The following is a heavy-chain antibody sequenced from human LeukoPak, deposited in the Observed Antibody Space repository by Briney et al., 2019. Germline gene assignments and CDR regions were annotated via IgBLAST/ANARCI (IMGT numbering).Heavy chain of an antibody. CDR2: INTNTGNP. J-gene: IGHJ5*02. V-gene: IGHV7-4-1*02. CDR3: AMNDVVCSGGSCYFGWFDP. CDR1: GYTFTSYA. Sequence: GASVRVSCKASGYTFTSYAMNWVRQAPGQGLEWMGCINTNTGNPTYAQGFTGRFVFSLDTSVSTAYLQISSLKAEDTAVYYCAMNDVVCSGGSCYFGWFDPWGQGTLVTVSS. D-gene: IGHD2-15*01.